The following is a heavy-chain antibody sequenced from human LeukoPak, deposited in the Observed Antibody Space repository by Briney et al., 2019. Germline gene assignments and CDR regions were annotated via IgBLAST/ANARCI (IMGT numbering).Heavy chain of an antibody. V-gene: IGHV3-49*04. CDR2: IRSKAYGGTT. D-gene: IGHD3-10*01. CDR1: GFTFGDYA. CDR3: TRRVLLWFGELGSYYFDY. J-gene: IGHJ4*02. Sequence: GGSLRLSCTASGFTFGDYAMSCVRQAPGKGLEWVGFIRSKAYGGTTEYAASVKGRFTISRDDSKSIAYLQMNSLKTEDTAVYYCTRRVLLWFGELGSYYFDYWGQGTLVTVSS.